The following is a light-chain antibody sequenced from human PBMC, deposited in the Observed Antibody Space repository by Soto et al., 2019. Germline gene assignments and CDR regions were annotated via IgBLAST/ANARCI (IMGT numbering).Light chain of an antibody. V-gene: IGKV1-33*01. CDR3: QQFESLPLT. CDR2: DAS. CDR1: HDISDH. J-gene: IGKJ4*01. Sequence: DIQMTQSPSSLSASVGDRVTITCQASHDISDHLNWYQQKSGQAPNLLIYDASSLETGLPSRFNGGGSGTHFTVPITGLQPEDIRPYSCQQFESLPLTFDGGNKV.